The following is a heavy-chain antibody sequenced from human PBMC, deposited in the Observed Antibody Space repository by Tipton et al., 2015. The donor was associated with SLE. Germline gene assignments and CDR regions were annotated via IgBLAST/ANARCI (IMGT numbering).Heavy chain of an antibody. Sequence: SLRLSCAASGFTFSSYWMHWVRQAPGKGLVWVSRINSDGSSTSYADSVKGRFTISRDNAKNTLYLQMNSLRAEDTAVYYCARVEDYGDYVFDYWGQGTLVTVSS. CDR1: GFTFSSYW. CDR3: ARVEDYGDYVFDY. D-gene: IGHD4-17*01. J-gene: IGHJ4*02. V-gene: IGHV3-74*01. CDR2: INSDGSST.